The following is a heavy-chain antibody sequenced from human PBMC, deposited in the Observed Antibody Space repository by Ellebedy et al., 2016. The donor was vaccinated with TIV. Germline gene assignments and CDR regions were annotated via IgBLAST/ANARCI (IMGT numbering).Heavy chain of an antibody. D-gene: IGHD2-15*01. J-gene: IGHJ2*01. CDR3: ASVRPIVPALAVTRVRWIFDL. V-gene: IGHV4-59*12. CDR2: IYYRGTT. CDR1: GGALNPYY. Sequence: MPSETLSLTCSVSGGALNPYYWSWTRQSPGKGLEWIGYIYYRGTTNYNPSLKSRVHISVDMSKNQFSLRLSSVTAADTAVYYCASVRPIVPALAVTRVRWIFDLWGRGTLVTVSS.